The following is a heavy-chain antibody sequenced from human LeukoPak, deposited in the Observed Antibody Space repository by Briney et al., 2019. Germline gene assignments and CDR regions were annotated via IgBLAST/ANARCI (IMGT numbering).Heavy chain of an antibody. J-gene: IGHJ5*02. CDR1: GGSISSYY. Sequence: SETLSLTCTVSGGSISSYYWSWIRQPAGKGLEWIGRIYTSGSTNYNPSLKSRVTISVDTSKNQFSLKLSSVTAADTAVYYCAREFVVVPAAANWFDPWGQGTLVTVSS. CDR2: IYTSGST. V-gene: IGHV4-4*07. CDR3: AREFVVVPAAANWFDP. D-gene: IGHD2-2*01.